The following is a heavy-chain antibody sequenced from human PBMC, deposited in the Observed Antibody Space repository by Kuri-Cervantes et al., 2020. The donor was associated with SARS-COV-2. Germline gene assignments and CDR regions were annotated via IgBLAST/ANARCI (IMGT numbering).Heavy chain of an antibody. CDR2: IYHSGST. J-gene: IGHJ6*02. CDR3: ARGRDRITIFGVVIIRGGYYYYGMDV. V-gene: IGHV4-30-2*01. Sequence: SETLSLTCAVSGGSISSGGYSWIWIRQPPGKDLEWIGYIYHSGSTYYNPSLKSRVTISVDRSKNQFSLKLSSVTAADTAVYYCARGRDRITIFGVVIIRGGYYYYGMDVWGQGTTVTCSS. CDR1: GGSISSGGYS. D-gene: IGHD3-3*01.